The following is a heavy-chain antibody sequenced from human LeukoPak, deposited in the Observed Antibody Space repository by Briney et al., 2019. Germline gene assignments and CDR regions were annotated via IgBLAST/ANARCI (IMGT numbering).Heavy chain of an antibody. CDR3: AKDRRGGAAAGTLDY. J-gene: IGHJ4*02. CDR1: GGTFSSYA. CDR2: IIPTFGTP. V-gene: IGHV1-69*13. D-gene: IGHD6-13*01. Sequence: SVKVSCKASGGTFSSYAITWVRQAPGQGLEWMGTIIPTFGTPNYAQKFQGRVTITADESTSTAYMELSSLTSEDTAVYYCAKDRRGGAAAGTLDYWGQGTLVSVSS.